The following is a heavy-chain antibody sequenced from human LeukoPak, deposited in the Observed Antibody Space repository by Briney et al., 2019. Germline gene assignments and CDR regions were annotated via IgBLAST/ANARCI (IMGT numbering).Heavy chain of an antibody. CDR1: GYTFTGYY. D-gene: IGHD3-3*01. Sequence: ASVKVSCKASGYTFTGYYMHWVRQAPGQGLEWMGWINPNSGGTNYAQKFQGRVTMTRDTSISTAYMELSRLRSDDTAVYYCARAYYDFWSGYHLNWFDPWGQGTLVTVSS. CDR2: INPNSGGT. V-gene: IGHV1-2*02. J-gene: IGHJ5*02. CDR3: ARAYYDFWSGYHLNWFDP.